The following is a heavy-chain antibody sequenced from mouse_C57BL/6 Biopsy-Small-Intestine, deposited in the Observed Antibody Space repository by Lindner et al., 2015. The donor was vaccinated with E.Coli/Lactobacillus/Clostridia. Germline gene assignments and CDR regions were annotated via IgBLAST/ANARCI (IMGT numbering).Heavy chain of an antibody. CDR2: IYPRSDST. CDR3: ARKDDNSASFAY. D-gene: IGHD3-2*01. CDR1: GYTLTSYD. V-gene: IGHV1-81*01. J-gene: IGHJ3*01. Sequence: VQLQESGAELARPGASVKLSCKASGYTLTSYDITWVKQRPGQGLEWIGEIYPRSDSTYYSENFKGKATLTADISSSTAYMELRSLTSEDSAVYFCARKDDNSASFAYWGQGDSGHCLC.